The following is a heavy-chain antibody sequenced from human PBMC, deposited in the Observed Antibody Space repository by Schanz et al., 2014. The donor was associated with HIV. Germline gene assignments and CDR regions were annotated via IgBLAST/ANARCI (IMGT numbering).Heavy chain of an antibody. CDR2: ISGNTRYI. V-gene: IGHV3-21*01. CDR3: ARDSGTSQSLQE. J-gene: IGHJ1*01. CDR1: GGSVSSDT. Sequence: EVQLVESGGGLVKPGGAARRSRTASGGSVSSDTLSWVRQAPGKGLEWVASISGNTRYIHYADSMKGRFTISRDNAKKSLYLQMNSLRDEDTAIYYCARDSGTSQSLQEWGKGTLVTVSS. D-gene: IGHD5-12*01.